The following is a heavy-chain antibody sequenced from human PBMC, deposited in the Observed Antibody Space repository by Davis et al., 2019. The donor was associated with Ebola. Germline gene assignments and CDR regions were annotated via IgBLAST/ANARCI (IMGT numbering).Heavy chain of an antibody. Sequence: GESLKISCAASGFTFSSYGMHWVRQAPGKGLEWVAVIWYDRSNKYYADSVKGRFTISRGNSKNTLYLQMNSLRAEDTAVYYCAKYYRSGSYYNFDYWGQGTLVTVSS. CDR3: AKYYRSGSYYNFDY. J-gene: IGHJ4*02. CDR2: IWYDRSNK. D-gene: IGHD3-10*01. V-gene: IGHV3-33*06. CDR1: GFTFSSYG.